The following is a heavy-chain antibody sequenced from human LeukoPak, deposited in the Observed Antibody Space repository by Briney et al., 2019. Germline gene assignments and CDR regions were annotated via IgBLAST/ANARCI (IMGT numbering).Heavy chain of an antibody. Sequence: GGSLRLSCAASGFTFSTYRMNWVRQAPGKGLEWVSYISSSSSAIYYADSVKGRFTISRDNAKNSLYLQMNSLRDEDTAIYYCARAPYGVDVWGQGTTVTVSS. CDR3: ARAPYGVDV. CDR1: GFTFSTYR. V-gene: IGHV3-48*02. J-gene: IGHJ6*02. CDR2: ISSSSSAI.